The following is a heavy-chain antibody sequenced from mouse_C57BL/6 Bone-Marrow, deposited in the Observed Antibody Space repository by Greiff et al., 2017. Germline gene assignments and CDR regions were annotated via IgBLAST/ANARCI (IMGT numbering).Heavy chain of an antibody. D-gene: IGHD2-4*01. CDR3: ARPDYDVAWFAY. Sequence: QVQLQQSGAELVKPGASVKLSCKASGYTFTSYWMQWVKQRPGQGLEWIGEIDPSDSYTNSNQKFKGKATLTVDTSSSTAYMQLSSLTSEDSAVYYCARPDYDVAWFAYWGQGTLVTVSA. CDR2: IDPSDSYT. CDR1: GYTFTSYW. V-gene: IGHV1-50*01. J-gene: IGHJ3*01.